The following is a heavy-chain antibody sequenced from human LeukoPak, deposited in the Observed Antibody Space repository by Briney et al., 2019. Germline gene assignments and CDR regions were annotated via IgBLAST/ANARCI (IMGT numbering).Heavy chain of an antibody. CDR1: GFAFSDFW. V-gene: IGHV3-7*01. CDR2: IRHDGNAK. Sequence: GGSLRLSCAASGFAFSDFWMSWVRQAPGKGLEWVANIRHDGNAKNYVPSVRGRFTISRDNAKNSLYLQMNSLPVEDTAVYYCATSHDSAGNDWGQGTLVTVSS. D-gene: IGHD2-15*01. CDR3: ATSHDSAGND. J-gene: IGHJ4*02.